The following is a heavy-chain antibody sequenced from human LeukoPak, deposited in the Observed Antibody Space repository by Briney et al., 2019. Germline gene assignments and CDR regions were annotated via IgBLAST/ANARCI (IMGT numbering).Heavy chain of an antibody. CDR2: IYYSGST. CDR3: ARGGLRDY. V-gene: IGHV4-39*07. CDR1: GGSISSSSYY. Sequence: SETLSLTCTVSGGSISSSSYYWGWIRQPPWKGLEWIGSIYYSGSTYYNPSLKSRVTISVDTSKNQFSLKLSSVTAADTAVYYCARGGLRDYWGQGTLVTVSS. D-gene: IGHD4-17*01. J-gene: IGHJ4*02.